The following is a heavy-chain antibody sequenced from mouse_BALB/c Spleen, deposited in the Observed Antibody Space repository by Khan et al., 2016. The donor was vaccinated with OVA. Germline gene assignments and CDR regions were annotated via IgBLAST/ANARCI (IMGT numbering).Heavy chain of an antibody. Sequence: EVELVESGGDLVKPGGSLKLSCEASGFTFSSYSMSWVRQTPDKRLEWVASISSGGDYTYYHESVKGGFTISRDNTKYTRYLQMSDLNSEDTAMYYCADHLTVSFAYWGQGTLVTVSA. CDR3: ADHLTVSFAY. CDR2: ISSGGDYT. D-gene: IGHD4-1*01. J-gene: IGHJ3*01. CDR1: GFTFSSYS. V-gene: IGHV5-6*01.